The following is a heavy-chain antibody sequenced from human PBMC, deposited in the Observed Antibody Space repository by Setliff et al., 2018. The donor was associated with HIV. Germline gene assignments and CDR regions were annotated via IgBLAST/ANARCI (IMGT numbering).Heavy chain of an antibody. V-gene: IGHV3-30*02. CDR3: AKSFNSGPTNWNIDV. Sequence: GESLKISCAVSGLTFSRYGFHWVRQVPGKGLDWVTFIQYDESNKYYGDSVRGRFTISRGNSKNTLYLQMNSLRSEDTAVYFCAKSFNSGPTNWNIDVWGTGTTVTVSS. J-gene: IGHJ6*03. CDR1: GLTFSRYG. CDR2: IQYDESNK. D-gene: IGHD1-20*01.